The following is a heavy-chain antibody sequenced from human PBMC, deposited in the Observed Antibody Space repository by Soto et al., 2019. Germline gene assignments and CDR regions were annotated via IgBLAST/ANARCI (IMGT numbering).Heavy chain of an antibody. J-gene: IGHJ5*02. CDR2: IIPIFGTA. D-gene: IGHD3-10*01. CDR1: GGTFSSYA. CDR3: ANRGGSA. V-gene: IGHV1-69*06. Sequence: SVKVSCKASGGTFSSYAISWVRQAPGQGLEWMGGIIPIFGTANYAQKFQGRVTITAXXXXXXAXMXLXXLXSEDTAVYYCANRGGSAWGQGTLVTVSS.